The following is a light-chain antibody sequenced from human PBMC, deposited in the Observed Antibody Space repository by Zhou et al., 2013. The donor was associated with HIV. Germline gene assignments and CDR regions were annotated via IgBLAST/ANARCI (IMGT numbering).Light chain of an antibody. J-gene: IGKJ2*01. CDR3: QQTFSTPHS. CDR1: QPISTY. V-gene: IGKV1-39*01. Sequence: DIQMTQSPSSLSASVGDRVTITCRASQPISTYLNWYLQKPGKAPHLLIYGVSGLQSGVHSRFSGSRSGTDFTLTISSLQAEDFATYYCQQTFSTPHSFGQGTRLEIK. CDR2: GVS.